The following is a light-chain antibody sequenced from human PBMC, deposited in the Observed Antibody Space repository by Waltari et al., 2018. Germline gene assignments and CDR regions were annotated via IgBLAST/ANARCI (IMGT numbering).Light chain of an antibody. V-gene: IGLV6-57*03. Sequence: FMLTQPHSVSESPGKTVTISCPRSSASISSNYVQWHQQRPGSAPTTVIYEDNQRPSGFPDRFSGSIDSSSNSASLSISGLKTEDEPDYYCQSYDISNHLVFGVWTKLTVL. J-gene: IGLJ3*02. CDR2: EDN. CDR1: SASISSNY. CDR3: QSYDISNHLV.